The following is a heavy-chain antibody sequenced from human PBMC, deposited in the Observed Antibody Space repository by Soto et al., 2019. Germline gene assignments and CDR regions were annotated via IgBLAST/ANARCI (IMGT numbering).Heavy chain of an antibody. CDR1: GGSISSGDYY. CDR2: IYYSGST. Sequence: PSETLSLTCTVSGGSISSGDYYWSWIRQPPGKGLEWIGYIYYSGSTYYNPSLKSRVTISVDTSKNQFSLKLSSVTAADTAAYYCARDWVAAAGTSPGAFDIWGQGTMVTVSS. J-gene: IGHJ3*02. CDR3: ARDWVAAAGTSPGAFDI. V-gene: IGHV4-30-4*01. D-gene: IGHD6-13*01.